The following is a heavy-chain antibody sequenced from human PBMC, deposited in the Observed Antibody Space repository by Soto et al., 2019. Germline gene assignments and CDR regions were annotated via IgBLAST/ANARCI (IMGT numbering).Heavy chain of an antibody. CDR3: AREAGSWPAHWYFDL. Sequence: EVQLVESGGGLIQPGGSLRLSCAASGFTVSNKYMTWVRQAPGKGLEWISVTYSGGSTYYADSVKGRFTVSRDNSKNTLYLQMNSLRAEDTAVYYCAREAGSWPAHWYFDLWGRGTLVTVSS. CDR2: TYSGGST. J-gene: IGHJ2*01. CDR1: GFTVSNKY. V-gene: IGHV3-53*01. D-gene: IGHD2-15*01.